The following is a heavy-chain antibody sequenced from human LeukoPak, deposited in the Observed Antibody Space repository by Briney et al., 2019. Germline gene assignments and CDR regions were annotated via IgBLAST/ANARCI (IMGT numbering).Heavy chain of an antibody. J-gene: IGHJ4*02. Sequence: PSETLSLTCAVYGGSFSGYYRSWIRQPPGKGLEWIGEINHSGSTNYNPSLKSRVTISVDTSKNQFSLKLSSVTAADTAVYYCARGSGYFLVDWGQGTLVTVSS. D-gene: IGHD3-22*01. CDR3: ARGSGYFLVD. CDR2: INHSGST. V-gene: IGHV4-34*01. CDR1: GGSFSGYY.